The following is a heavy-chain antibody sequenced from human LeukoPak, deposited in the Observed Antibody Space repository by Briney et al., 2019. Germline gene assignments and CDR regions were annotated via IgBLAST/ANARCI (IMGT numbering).Heavy chain of an antibody. Sequence: SVKVSCKASGGTFSSYAISWVRQAPGQGLEWMGGIIPIFGTANYAQKFQGRVTITTDESTSTAYMELSSLRSEDTAVYYCARDRPGCGGDCAFDIWGQGTMVTVSS. CDR1: GGTFSSYA. J-gene: IGHJ3*02. CDR2: IIPIFGTA. CDR3: ARDRPGCGGDCAFDI. V-gene: IGHV1-69*05. D-gene: IGHD2-21*01.